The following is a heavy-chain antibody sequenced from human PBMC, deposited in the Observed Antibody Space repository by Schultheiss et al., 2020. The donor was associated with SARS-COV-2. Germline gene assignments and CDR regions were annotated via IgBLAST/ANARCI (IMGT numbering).Heavy chain of an antibody. Sequence: ASVKVSCKTSGYTFMKYGINWVRQAPGQGLEWMGWISSEHGNANYAQKLQGRVTMTTDTSTSTAYMELRSLRSDDTAVYYCARDNNIGATPIFYRRENWFDPWGQGTLVTVSS. CDR1: GYTFMKYG. J-gene: IGHJ5*02. D-gene: IGHD3-3*01. CDR3: ARDNNIGATPIFYRRENWFDP. V-gene: IGHV1-18*01. CDR2: ISSEHGNA.